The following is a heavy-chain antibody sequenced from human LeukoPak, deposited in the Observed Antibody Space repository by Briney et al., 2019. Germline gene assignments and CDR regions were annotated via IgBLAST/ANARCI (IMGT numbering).Heavy chain of an antibody. Sequence: GESLKISCQGYGYSFTTYWIGWVRQMPGKGLEWMGIIDPADPHTTYSPSFQGQVIISVDRSIRTAFLQWKSLKASDSAMYYCAKPSRTSGWAFENWGQGTLVTVSS. V-gene: IGHV5-51*01. J-gene: IGHJ4*02. D-gene: IGHD6-19*01. CDR1: GYSFTTYW. CDR3: AKPSRTSGWAFEN. CDR2: IDPADPHT.